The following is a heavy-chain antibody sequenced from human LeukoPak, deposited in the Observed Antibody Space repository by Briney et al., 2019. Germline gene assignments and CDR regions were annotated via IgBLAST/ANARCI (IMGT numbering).Heavy chain of an antibody. Sequence: SVKVSCKASGGTFSSYAISWVRQAPGQGLGWMGGIIPIFGTANCAQKFQGRVTITADESTSTAYMELSSLRSEDTAVYYCARYWKNWFDPWGQGTLVTVSS. CDR3: ARYWKNWFDP. D-gene: IGHD1-1*01. CDR1: GGTFSSYA. V-gene: IGHV1-69*13. J-gene: IGHJ5*02. CDR2: IIPIFGTA.